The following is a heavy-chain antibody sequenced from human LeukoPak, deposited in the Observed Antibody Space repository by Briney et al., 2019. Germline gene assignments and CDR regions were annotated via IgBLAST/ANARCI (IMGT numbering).Heavy chain of an antibody. CDR3: ATVSVDGTFSFFDP. D-gene: IGHD2/OR15-2a*01. Sequence: ASVKVSCKASGNTYSNNDIIWVRQATGQGLEWMGWMNPYNGDTGYAQKFQGRVTLTRDTSTTTAYMELSGLKPDDSAVYYCATVSVDGTFSFFDPWGQGSLVTVSS. V-gene: IGHV1-8*01. J-gene: IGHJ5*02. CDR2: MNPYNGDT. CDR1: GNTYSNND.